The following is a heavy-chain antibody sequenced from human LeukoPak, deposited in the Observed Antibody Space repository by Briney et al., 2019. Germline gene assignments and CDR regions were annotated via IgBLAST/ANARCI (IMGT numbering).Heavy chain of an antibody. J-gene: IGHJ4*02. CDR3: ARAGESKTQYYFDY. CDR1: GGSLSSYY. Sequence: SETLSLTCTVSGGSLSSYYWSWIRQPAGKGLEWIGRIYTSGSTNYNPSLKSRVTMSVDTSKNQFSLKLSSVTAADTAVDYCARAGESKTQYYFDYWGQGTLVTVSS. V-gene: IGHV4-4*07. D-gene: IGHD4-11*01. CDR2: IYTSGST.